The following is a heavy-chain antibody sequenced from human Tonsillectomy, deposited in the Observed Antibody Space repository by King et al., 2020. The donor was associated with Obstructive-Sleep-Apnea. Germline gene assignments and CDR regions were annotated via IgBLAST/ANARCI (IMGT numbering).Heavy chain of an antibody. D-gene: IGHD3-9*01. CDR2: ISERADTR. J-gene: IGHJ4*02. V-gene: IGHV3-23*04. Sequence: VQLVESGGGSVQPGESLRLSCVGSGFIFTNYAMNWVRQTPGKGLEWVSAISERADTRDYADSVKGRCTISRDDSKNTVYLQMHSLRGEDTALYYCARRSGLTGYFDDWGQGTLVTVSS. CDR3: ARRSGLTGYFDD. CDR1: GFIFTNYA.